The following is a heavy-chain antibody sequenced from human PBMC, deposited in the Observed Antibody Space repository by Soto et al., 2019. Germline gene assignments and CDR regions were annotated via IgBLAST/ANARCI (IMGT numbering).Heavy chain of an antibody. V-gene: IGHV3-21*01. CDR3: ARDPGIAAAGTG. CDR1: GFTFSSYS. CDR2: ISSSSSYI. Sequence: GGSLRLSCAASGFTFSSYSMNWVRQAPGKGLEWVSSISSSSSYIYYADSVKGRFTISRDNAKNSLYLQMNSLRAEDTAVYYCARDPGIAAAGTGWGQGTLVTVSA. J-gene: IGHJ4*02. D-gene: IGHD6-13*01.